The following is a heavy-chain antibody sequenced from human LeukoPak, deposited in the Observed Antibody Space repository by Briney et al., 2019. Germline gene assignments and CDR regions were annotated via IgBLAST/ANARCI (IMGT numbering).Heavy chain of an antibody. Sequence: GGSLRLSCAASGFTFSSYSMNWVRQAPGKGLEWVSSISSSSSYIYYADSVKGRFTISRDNAKNSLYLQMNSLRAEDTAVYYCARVGVVEQQLVGFDYWGQGTLVTVSS. CDR3: ARVGVVEQQLVGFDY. D-gene: IGHD6-13*01. J-gene: IGHJ4*02. V-gene: IGHV3-21*01. CDR2: ISSSSSYI. CDR1: GFTFSSYS.